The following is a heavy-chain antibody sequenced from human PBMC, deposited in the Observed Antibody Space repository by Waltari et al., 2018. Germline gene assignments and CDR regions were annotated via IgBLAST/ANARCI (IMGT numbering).Heavy chain of an antibody. J-gene: IGHJ2*01. Sequence: QLQLQESGPGLVKPSETLSLTCPVSGDSIISTYYYLGWIRQPPGKGLEWIGSIYYSGDTFYSPSLSSRVTISVDTSKNQFSLKLTSVTAADTALYYCARVTSEFRSPYFYFDLWGRGTPVTVSA. CDR3: ARVTSEFRSPYFYFDL. CDR2: IYYSGDT. CDR1: GDSIISTYYY. V-gene: IGHV4-39*07.